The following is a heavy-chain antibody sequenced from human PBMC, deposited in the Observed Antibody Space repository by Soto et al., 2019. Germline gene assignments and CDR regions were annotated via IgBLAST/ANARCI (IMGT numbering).Heavy chain of an antibody. CDR1: GGSISSSSYY. V-gene: IGHV4-39*01. J-gene: IGHJ1*01. Sequence: PSETLSLTCTVSGGSISSSSYYWGWIRQPPGKGLEWIGSIYYSGSTYYNPSLKSRVTISVDTSKNQFSLKLSSVTAADTAVYYCARLVPDPPIKYYYDSSGYYFWYFQHWGQGTLVTVSS. CDR2: IYYSGST. D-gene: IGHD3-22*01. CDR3: ARLVPDPPIKYYYDSSGYYFWYFQH.